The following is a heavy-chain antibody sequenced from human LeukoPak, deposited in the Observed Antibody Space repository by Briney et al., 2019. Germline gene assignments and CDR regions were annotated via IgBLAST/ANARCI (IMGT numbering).Heavy chain of an antibody. D-gene: IGHD3-16*01. CDR2: IKQDGSEK. CDR1: GFTFSSYW. CDR3: ARYYDSGPWDYYGMDV. J-gene: IGHJ6*02. Sequence: GGSLRLSCAASGFTFSSYWMSWVRQAPGKGLEWVANIKQDGSEKNYVDSVKGRFTISRDNAKNSLYLQMNSLRAEDTAVYYCARYYDSGPWDYYGMDVWGQGTTVTVSS. V-gene: IGHV3-7*03.